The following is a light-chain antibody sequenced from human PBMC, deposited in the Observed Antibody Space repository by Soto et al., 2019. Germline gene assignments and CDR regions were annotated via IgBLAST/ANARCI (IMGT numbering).Light chain of an antibody. V-gene: IGKV3-15*01. CDR1: QSINTN. CDR2: GAS. J-gene: IGKJ1*01. CDR3: QQFNNWPPWT. Sequence: ELVMTQSPATLSVSPGEGATLSCRASQSINTNLAWYQQKPGQAPRLLIYGASTRATGVPLRFSGSGSGTEFTLTISSLQSEDSAVYYCQQFNNWPPWTFGQGTKVDIK.